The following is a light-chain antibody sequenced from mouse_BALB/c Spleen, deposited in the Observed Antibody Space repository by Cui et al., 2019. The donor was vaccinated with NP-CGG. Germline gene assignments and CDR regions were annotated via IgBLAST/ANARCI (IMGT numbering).Light chain of an antibody. CDR3: ALWYSNHWV. CDR1: TGAVTTSNY. CDR2: GTN. V-gene: IGLV1*01. J-gene: IGLJ1*01. Sequence: QAVVTQESALTPSPGETVTLTCRSSTGAVTTSNYANWVQEKPDHLFTGLIGGTNNRAPGVPARFSGSLIGDKAVLTITGAQTEDEARYFCALWYSNHWVFGGGTKLTVL.